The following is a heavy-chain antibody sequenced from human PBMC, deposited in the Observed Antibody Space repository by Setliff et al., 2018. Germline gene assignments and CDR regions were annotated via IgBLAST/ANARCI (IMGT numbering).Heavy chain of an antibody. V-gene: IGHV3-7*03. J-gene: IGHJ3*02. CDR2: MKQDGSEI. D-gene: IGHD2-15*01. Sequence: GGSLRLSCAASGFTFGSFYMTWVRQAPGKGLEWVANMKQDGSEIYYVDSVKGRFTISRDNGKSTLYLQMNSLRADDTAVYYCARDQVVARVHGFDIWGRGTKVTVSS. CDR1: GFTFGSFY. CDR3: ARDQVVARVHGFDI.